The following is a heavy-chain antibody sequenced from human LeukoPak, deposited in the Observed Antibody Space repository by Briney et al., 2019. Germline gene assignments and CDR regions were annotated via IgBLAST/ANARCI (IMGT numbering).Heavy chain of an antibody. CDR1: GGSISSYY. CDR3: ARGGSYYGYFDY. D-gene: IGHD1-26*01. J-gene: IGHJ4*02. V-gene: IGHV4-59*13. Sequence: SETLSLTCTVSGGSISSYYWSWIRQPPGKGLEWIGYIYYGGSTNCNPSLKSRVTISVDASKNRFSLKLSSVTAADTAVYYCARGGSYYGYFDYWGQGTLVTVSS. CDR2: IYYGGST.